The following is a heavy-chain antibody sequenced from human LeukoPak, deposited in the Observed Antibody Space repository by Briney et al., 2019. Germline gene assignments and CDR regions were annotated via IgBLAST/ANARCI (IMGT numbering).Heavy chain of an antibody. J-gene: IGHJ4*02. V-gene: IGHV1-46*01. D-gene: IGHD1-14*01. CDR1: GYTLTNYY. CDR3: VREVFSNFDY. CDR2: INCNTDDI. Sequence: GASVKVSFKSSGYTLTNYYIHWVRQAPGQGLEWMAIINCNTDDITYAQEFQGGVTLSRDTSTSTVYMELSSLRSEDTAVYYCVREVFSNFDYWGQGTLVTVSS.